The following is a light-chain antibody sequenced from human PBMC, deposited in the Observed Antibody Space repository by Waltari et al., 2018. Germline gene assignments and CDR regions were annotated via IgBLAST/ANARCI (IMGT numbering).Light chain of an antibody. CDR1: QGVGRK. CDR3: QQYNDWPT. CDR2: DAS. J-gene: IGKJ2*01. V-gene: IGKV3D-15*01. Sequence: SGRASQGVGRKLAWYQQRPGQAPRLLIYDASSRATCVPARFSGSGSGTEFTLTISSLRSEDFATYYCQQYNDWPTFGQGTKLQI.